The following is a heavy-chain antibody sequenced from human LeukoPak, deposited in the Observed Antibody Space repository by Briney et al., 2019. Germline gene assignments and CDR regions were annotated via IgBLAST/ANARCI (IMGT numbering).Heavy chain of an antibody. CDR2: INPDGSDT. V-gene: IGHV3-74*01. CDR1: GLTFSNFW. D-gene: IGHD4-17*01. J-gene: IGHJ4*02. Sequence: PGGSLRLSCAASGLTFSNFWIHWARQSPEKGLVWVSRINPDGSDTIYADSVKGRFTISRDNAKNPLYLHMNSLRVEDTAVYYCASSPNTVATTDYWGQGTLVTVSS. CDR3: ASSPNTVATTDY.